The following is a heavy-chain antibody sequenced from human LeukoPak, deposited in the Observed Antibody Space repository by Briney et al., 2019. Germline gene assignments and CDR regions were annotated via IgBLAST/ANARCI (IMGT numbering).Heavy chain of an antibody. V-gene: IGHV4-59*12. J-gene: IGHJ2*01. CDR1: GGSISSYY. D-gene: IGHD6-19*01. CDR3: ARVAQKLERIAVAGTSEWRANWYFDL. CDR2: IFYSGST. Sequence: SETLSLTCTVSGGSISSYYWSWIRQPPGKALEWIGNIFYSGSTNYNPSLKSRVTISVDTSKNQFSLKLRSVTAADTAVYYCARVAQKLERIAVAGTSEWRANWYFDLWGRGTLVTVSS.